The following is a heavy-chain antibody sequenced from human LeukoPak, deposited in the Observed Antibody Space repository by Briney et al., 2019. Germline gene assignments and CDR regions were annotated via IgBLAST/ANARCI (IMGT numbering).Heavy chain of an antibody. CDR3: ARGQYSSSWYVPGGKTNYYFDY. V-gene: IGHV4-59*01. CDR2: IYYSGST. J-gene: IGHJ4*02. Sequence: SETLSLTCTVSGGSISSYYWSWIRQPPGKGLEWIGYIYYSGSTNYNPSLKSRVTISVDTSKNQSSLKLSSVTAADTAVYYCARGQYSSSWYVPGGKTNYYFDYWGQGTLVTVSS. CDR1: GGSISSYY. D-gene: IGHD6-13*01.